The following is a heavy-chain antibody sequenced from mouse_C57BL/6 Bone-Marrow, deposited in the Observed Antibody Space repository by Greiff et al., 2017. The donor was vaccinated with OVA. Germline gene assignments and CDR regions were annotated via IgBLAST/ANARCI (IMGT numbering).Heavy chain of an antibody. V-gene: IGHV10-1*01. CDR1: GFSFNTYA. CDR3: VRHDIDYDVYAMDY. D-gene: IGHD2-4*01. J-gene: IGHJ4*01. Sequence: DAGGGLVQPKGSLKLSCAASGFSFNTYAMNWVRQAPGKGLEWVARIRSKSNNYATYYADSVKDRFTISRDDSESMLYLQMNNLKTEDTAMYYCVRHDIDYDVYAMDYWGQGTSVTVSS. CDR2: IRSKSNNYAT.